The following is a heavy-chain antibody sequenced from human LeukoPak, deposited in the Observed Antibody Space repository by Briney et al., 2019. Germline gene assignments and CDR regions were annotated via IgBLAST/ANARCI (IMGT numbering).Heavy chain of an antibody. J-gene: IGHJ4*02. V-gene: IGHV4-34*01. Sequence: SETLSLACAVYGGSFSGYYWSWIRQPPGKGLEWIGEINHSGSTNYNPSLKSRVTISVDTSKNQFSLKLSSVTAADTAVYYCARNQYYYGSGSSDTFDYWGQGTLVTVSS. D-gene: IGHD3-10*01. CDR3: ARNQYYYGSGSSDTFDY. CDR1: GGSFSGYY. CDR2: INHSGST.